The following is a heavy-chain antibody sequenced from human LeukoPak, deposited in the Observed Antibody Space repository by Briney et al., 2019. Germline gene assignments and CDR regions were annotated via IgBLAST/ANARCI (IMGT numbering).Heavy chain of an antibody. D-gene: IGHD3-22*01. J-gene: IGHJ1*01. CDR1: GYTFTGYY. V-gene: IGHV1-2*02. CDR3: ARDSSGYYPLEYFQH. Sequence: GASVEVSCKASGYTFTGYYIHWVRQAPGQGLEWMGWINPNSGGRNYAQKFQGRVTMTRDTSTTYMELSRLTSDDTAVYYCARDSSGYYPLEYFQHWGQGTLVTVSS. CDR2: INPNSGGR.